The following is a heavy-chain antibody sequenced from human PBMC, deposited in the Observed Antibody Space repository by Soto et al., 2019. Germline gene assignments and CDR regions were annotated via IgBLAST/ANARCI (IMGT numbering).Heavy chain of an antibody. CDR2: ISGTASRT. J-gene: IGHJ4*02. V-gene: IGHV3-23*01. CDR3: ATSFRYFDN. CDR1: GFTPTTTP. D-gene: IGHD3-9*01. Sequence: EVQLLESGGGLVLPGGSLRLSCAGSGFTPTTTPLSWVRQPPGKGLEWVTTISGTASRTYYVDSVKGRFFISRDNAKNTVTLQMNNLTRDDTAIYYCATSFRYFDNWGQGTRGTVSS.